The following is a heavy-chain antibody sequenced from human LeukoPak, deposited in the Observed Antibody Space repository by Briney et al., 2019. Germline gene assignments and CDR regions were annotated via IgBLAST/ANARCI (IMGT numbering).Heavy chain of an antibody. D-gene: IGHD6-6*01. V-gene: IGHV4-34*01. Sequence: KSSETLSLTCAVYGVSFSGYYWSWIRQPPGKGLEWIGEINHSGSTIYNPSLKSRVTISVDTSKNQFSLKLSSVTAADTAVYYCARGLRRAARVFDYWGQGTLVTVSS. CDR1: GVSFSGYY. CDR2: INHSGST. CDR3: ARGLRRAARVFDY. J-gene: IGHJ4*02.